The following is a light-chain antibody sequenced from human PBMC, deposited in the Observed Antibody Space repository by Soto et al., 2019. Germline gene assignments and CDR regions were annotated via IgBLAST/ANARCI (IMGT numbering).Light chain of an antibody. CDR3: QQYNTWRSIT. CDR1: XSVSNK. Sequence: EIVMTQSPAXLSVSPGERATLSCRASXSVSNKLAWYQHKPGQAPRVLIYDTSTRAAGIPARFSGSGSGTDFTLTISSLQSEDFAVYYCQQYNTWRSITFGQGTRLESK. CDR2: DTS. J-gene: IGKJ5*01. V-gene: IGKV3-15*01.